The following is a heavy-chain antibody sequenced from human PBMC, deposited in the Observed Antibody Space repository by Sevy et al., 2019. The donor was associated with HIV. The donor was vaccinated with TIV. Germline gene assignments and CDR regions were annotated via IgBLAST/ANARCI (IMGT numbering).Heavy chain of an antibody. CDR1: GNGFSTYW. D-gene: IGHD1-26*01. J-gene: IGHJ4*02. CDR2: IYPGDSVP. CDR3: ARLREEGDYFDY. Sequence: GESLKISCKGSGNGFSTYWIAWVRQMPGKGLEGMGIIYPGDSVPRYRPSFQGHVIISADKSINTAYLQWSSLEASDTAIYYCARLREEGDYFDYWGQGTLVTVSS. V-gene: IGHV5-51*01.